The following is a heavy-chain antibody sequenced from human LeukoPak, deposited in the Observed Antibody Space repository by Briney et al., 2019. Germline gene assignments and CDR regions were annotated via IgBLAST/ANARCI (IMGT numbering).Heavy chain of an antibody. Sequence: SETLSLTCTVSGGSISSSSYYWGWIRQPPGKGLEWIGSIYYSGSTYYNPSLKSRVTISVDTSKNQFSLKLSSVTAADTAVYYCARDLRPHNWFDPWGQGTLVTVSS. J-gene: IGHJ5*02. CDR2: IYYSGST. CDR3: ARDLRPHNWFDP. CDR1: GGSISSSSYY. V-gene: IGHV4-39*07.